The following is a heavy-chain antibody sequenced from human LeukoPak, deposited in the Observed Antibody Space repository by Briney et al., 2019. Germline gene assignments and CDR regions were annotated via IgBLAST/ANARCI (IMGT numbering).Heavy chain of an antibody. Sequence: SETLSLTCTVSGGSISSYYWSWIRQPPGKGLEWIGYIYYSGSTNYNPSLKSRVTISVDTSKNQFSLKLSSVTAADTAVYYCARRQDLVGANFDYWGQGTLVTVSS. D-gene: IGHD1-26*01. V-gene: IGHV4-59*08. CDR3: ARRQDLVGANFDY. J-gene: IGHJ4*02. CDR1: GGSISSYY. CDR2: IYYSGST.